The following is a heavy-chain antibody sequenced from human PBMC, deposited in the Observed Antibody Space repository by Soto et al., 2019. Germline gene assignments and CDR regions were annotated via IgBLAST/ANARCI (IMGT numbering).Heavy chain of an antibody. V-gene: IGHV5-10-1*01. Sequence: GESLKISCKGSGYSFTSYWISWVRQMPGKGLEWMGRIDPSDSYTNYSPSFQGHVTFSADKSISTAYLQWGSLKASDTAMFYCARHAANYYDSSGYSPLLRYWGQGTLVTVSS. CDR1: GYSFTSYW. CDR2: IDPSDSYT. J-gene: IGHJ4*02. CDR3: ARHAANYYDSSGYSPLLRY. D-gene: IGHD3-22*01.